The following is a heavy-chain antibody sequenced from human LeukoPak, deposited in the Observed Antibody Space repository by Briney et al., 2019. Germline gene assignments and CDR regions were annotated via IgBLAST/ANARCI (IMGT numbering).Heavy chain of an antibody. Sequence: KPSETLSLTCAVYGGSFSGYYWSWIRQPPGKGLEWIGEINHSGSTNYNPSLKSRVTISVDTSKNQFSLKLSSVTAADTAVYYCARNLLYYYDSSGYYEEDYFDYWGQGTLVTVSS. CDR2: INHSGST. CDR3: ARNLLYYYDSSGYYEEDYFDY. J-gene: IGHJ4*02. D-gene: IGHD3-22*01. CDR1: GGSFSGYY. V-gene: IGHV4-34*01.